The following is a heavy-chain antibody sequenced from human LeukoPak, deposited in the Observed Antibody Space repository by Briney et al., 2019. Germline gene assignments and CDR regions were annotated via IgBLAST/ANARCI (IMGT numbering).Heavy chain of an antibody. D-gene: IGHD3-16*01. CDR1: GYNLNTYH. J-gene: IGHJ4*02. CDR2: ITSTGTTT. Sequence: ASVRVSCKASGYNLNTYHMHWVRQAPGQGLEWMGIITSTGTTTICAQKFQGRVTMTRDTSTSTVYMDLSSLRSDDTAVYYCATEYVRTHYFDWWGQGTLVTVSS. CDR3: ATEYVRTHYFDW. V-gene: IGHV1-46*02.